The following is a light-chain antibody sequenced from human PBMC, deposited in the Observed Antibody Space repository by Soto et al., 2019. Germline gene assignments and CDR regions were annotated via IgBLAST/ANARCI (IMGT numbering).Light chain of an antibody. CDR3: GSWDRSRSAYV. CDR1: SSNIGGNS. V-gene: IGLV1-51*01. J-gene: IGLJ1*01. Sequence: QSVMTQPPSVSAAPGQKITISCSGSSSNIGGNSVSWYQQLPGTAPTHLIFDDNKRPSGMPDPFSGSKSGTSATLGITGFLTGDEADYYCGSWDRSRSAYVFGTGTKVTVL. CDR2: DDN.